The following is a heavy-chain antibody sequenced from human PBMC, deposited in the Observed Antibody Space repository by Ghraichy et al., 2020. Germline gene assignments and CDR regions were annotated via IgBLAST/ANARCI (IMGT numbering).Heavy chain of an antibody. Sequence: GGSLRLSCAASGFTFRQFWMSWVRQAPGKGLEWVASVRQVPGTGLEGVANIKEAGSEKNSVDPVNCRFTISRDNAKTSLYLQMNSLRAEDTAVYYCARDRHGTGGYYDSGCQGTLATVTS. CDR3: ARDRHGTGGYYDS. CDR2: IKEAGSEK. V-gene: IGHV3-7*01. J-gene: IGHJ4*02. CDR1: GFTFRQFW. D-gene: IGHD2-8*02.